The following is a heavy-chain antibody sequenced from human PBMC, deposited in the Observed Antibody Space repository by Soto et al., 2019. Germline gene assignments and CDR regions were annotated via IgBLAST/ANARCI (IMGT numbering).Heavy chain of an antibody. CDR3: ARGRFLEWLLQPDWFDP. D-gene: IGHD3-3*01. CDR1: GGSVSSGSYY. J-gene: IGHJ5*02. Sequence: SSETLSLTCTVSGGSVSSGSYYWSWIRQPPGKGLEWIGYIYYSGSTNYNPSLKSRVTISVDTSKNQFSLKLSSVTAADTAVYYCARGRFLEWLLQPDWFDPWGQGTLVTVSS. V-gene: IGHV4-61*01. CDR2: IYYSGST.